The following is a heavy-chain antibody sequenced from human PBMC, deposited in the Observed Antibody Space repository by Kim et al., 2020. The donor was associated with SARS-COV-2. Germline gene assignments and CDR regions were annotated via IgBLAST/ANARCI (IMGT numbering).Heavy chain of an antibody. Sequence: PSVKGRFTISRNDSKSIAYLQMNSLKTEDTAVYYCTRHLYSNYYYGMDVWGQGTTVTVSS. CDR3: TRHLYSNYYYGMDV. D-gene: IGHD4-4*01. V-gene: IGHV3-49*02. J-gene: IGHJ6*02.